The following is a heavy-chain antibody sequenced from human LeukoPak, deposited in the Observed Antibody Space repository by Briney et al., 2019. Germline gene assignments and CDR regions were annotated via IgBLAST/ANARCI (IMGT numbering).Heavy chain of an antibody. CDR3: ARVYGGIYYFDY. Sequence: SETLSLTCTVSGGSISSGSYYWSWIRQPAGKGLEWIGRIYTSGSTNYNPSLKSRVTISVDTSKNQFSLKLSSVTAADTAVYYCARVYGGIYYFDYWGQGTLVTVSS. D-gene: IGHD4-23*01. V-gene: IGHV4-61*02. CDR1: GGSISSGSYY. CDR2: IYTSGST. J-gene: IGHJ4*02.